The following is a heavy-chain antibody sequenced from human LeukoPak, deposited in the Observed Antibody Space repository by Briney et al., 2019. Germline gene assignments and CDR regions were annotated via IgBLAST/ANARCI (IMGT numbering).Heavy chain of an antibody. D-gene: IGHD1-26*01. V-gene: IGHV1-2*02. CDR3: ARDKGNSGSYYELGATDY. Sequence: EASVKVSCKASGYTFTGYYMHWVRQAPGQGLEWMGWINPNSGGTNYAQKFQGRVTMTRDTSISTAYMELSRLRSDDTAVYYCARDKGNSGSYYELGATDYWGQGTLVTVSS. CDR1: GYTFTGYY. J-gene: IGHJ4*02. CDR2: INPNSGGT.